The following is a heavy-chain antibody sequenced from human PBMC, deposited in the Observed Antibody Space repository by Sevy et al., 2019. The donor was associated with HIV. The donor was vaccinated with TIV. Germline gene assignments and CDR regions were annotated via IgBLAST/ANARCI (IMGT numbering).Heavy chain of an antibody. CDR1: GYTFSDSGYY. Sequence: ASVKVSCKASGYTFSDSGYYVHWVRQAPGQGLEWMGWINPKSGATNYAQKFRGRVTMTRDTSVSTANMGLTSLTSDETAVYYCARESYDFWTGPVDYDYGMDVWGQGTTVTVSS. CDR2: INPKSGAT. CDR3: ARESYDFWTGPVDYDYGMDV. D-gene: IGHD3-3*01. J-gene: IGHJ6*02. V-gene: IGHV1-2*02.